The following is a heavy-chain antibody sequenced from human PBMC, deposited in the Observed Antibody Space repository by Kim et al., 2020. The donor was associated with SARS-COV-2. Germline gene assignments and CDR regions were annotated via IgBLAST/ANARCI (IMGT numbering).Heavy chain of an antibody. D-gene: IGHD3-16*01. V-gene: IGHV1-3*01. CDR1: GATFTRLC. J-gene: IGHJ3*02. CDR2: LNAGTGGT. Sequence: ASVKVSCKAFGATFTRLCLHWLRQAPGQRPEWVGRLNAGTGGTKYSQKFQGRVAITRDTSASTMYMELSSLRREDTAIYCCARGPGLGGMGGGGFDIWGQGTMVTVAS. CDR3: ARGPGLGGMGGGGFDI.